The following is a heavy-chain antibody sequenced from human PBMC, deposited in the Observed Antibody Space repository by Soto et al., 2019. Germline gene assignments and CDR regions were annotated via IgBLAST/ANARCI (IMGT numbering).Heavy chain of an antibody. CDR1: GGSISSSSYY. Sequence: QLQLQESGPGLVKPSETLSLTCTVSGGSISSSSYYWGWIRQPPGKGLEWIGSIYYSGSTYYTPSLKSRVTISVDTSKNQFSLKLSSVTAADTAVYYCASLAGYSSGWYLNDYWGQGTLVTVSS. V-gene: IGHV4-39*01. J-gene: IGHJ4*02. D-gene: IGHD6-19*01. CDR3: ASLAGYSSGWYLNDY. CDR2: IYYSGST.